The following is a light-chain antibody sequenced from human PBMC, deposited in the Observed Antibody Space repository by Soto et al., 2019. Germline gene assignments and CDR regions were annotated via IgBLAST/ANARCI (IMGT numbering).Light chain of an antibody. Sequence: EIVLTQSPGTLSLSPGGRATLSCRASQTVSSNYLAWCQQRPGQAPRLLIYGASTRATGIPARFSGSGSGTEFTLTISSLQSEDFAVYYCQQYNNWPITFGQGTRLEIK. CDR2: GAS. V-gene: IGKV3-15*01. J-gene: IGKJ5*01. CDR1: QTVSSN. CDR3: QQYNNWPIT.